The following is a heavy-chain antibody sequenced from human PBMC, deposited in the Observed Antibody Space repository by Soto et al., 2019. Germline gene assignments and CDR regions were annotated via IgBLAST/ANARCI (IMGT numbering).Heavy chain of an antibody. V-gene: IGHV1-69*13. CDR2: IIPIFGTA. CDR1: GGTFSSYA. CDR3: ARDGVTYYDILTGPYFYYYGMDV. Sequence: SVKVSCKASGGTFSSYAISWVRQAPGQGLEWMGGIIPIFGTANYAQKSQGRVTITADESTSTAYMELSSLRSEDTAVFYCARDGVTYYDILTGPYFYYYGMDVWGQGTTVTVSS. J-gene: IGHJ6*02. D-gene: IGHD3-9*01.